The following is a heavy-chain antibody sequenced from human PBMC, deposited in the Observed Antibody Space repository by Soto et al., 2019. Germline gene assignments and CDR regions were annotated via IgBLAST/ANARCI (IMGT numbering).Heavy chain of an antibody. D-gene: IGHD3-22*01. Sequence: QVHLQESGPGLVKPSETMSLTCTVSGGSLIGDKWWSWDRQSPGKGPEWIGEISNRRSTNYTPSLRSRVTISVDKSKNQFCMDLNSVTAADTAVYSCASNDDADGSGCWFDPWGQGTLVTVSS. V-gene: IGHV4-4*02. J-gene: IGHJ5*02. CDR1: GGSLIGDKW. CDR2: ISNRRST. CDR3: ASNDDADGSGCWFDP.